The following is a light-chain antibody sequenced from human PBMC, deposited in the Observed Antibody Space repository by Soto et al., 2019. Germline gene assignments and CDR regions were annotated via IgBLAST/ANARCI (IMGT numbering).Light chain of an antibody. J-gene: IGKJ1*01. Sequence: DIQMTHAPSSLSTSVGDRVTITCRASQGISNYLAWYQQKPGKVPKLLIYAASTLQSGVPSRFSGSGSGTDFTLTISSMQPEDVATYYCQKYNSAPWTFGQGTKVDIK. V-gene: IGKV1-27*01. CDR2: AAS. CDR3: QKYNSAPWT. CDR1: QGISNY.